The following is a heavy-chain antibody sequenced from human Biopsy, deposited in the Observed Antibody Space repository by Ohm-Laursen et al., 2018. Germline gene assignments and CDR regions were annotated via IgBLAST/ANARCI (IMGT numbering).Heavy chain of an antibody. V-gene: IGHV3-30*03. CDR2: ISYDGSSE. CDR1: GFTFTTYG. J-gene: IGHJ5*02. CDR3: AREAALNYSDSWYETWFDP. Sequence: SLRLSCAASGFTFTTYGMHWVRQAPGKGLEWVALISYDGSSEEYADSVKGRFTISRDNSKNTVSLLMNSLRAEDTAVYYCAREAALNYSDSWYETWFDPWGQGTLVTVSS. D-gene: IGHD6-13*01.